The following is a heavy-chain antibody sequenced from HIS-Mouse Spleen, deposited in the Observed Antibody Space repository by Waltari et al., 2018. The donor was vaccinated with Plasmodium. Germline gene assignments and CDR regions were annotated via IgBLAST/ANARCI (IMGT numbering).Heavy chain of an antibody. CDR1: GFPLTTRGMC. J-gene: IGHJ6*02. V-gene: IGHV2-70*15. Sequence: QVTLRESGPALVKPTQTLTLTCTFSGFPLTTRGMCVTWIRQPPGKALEWLARIDWDDDKYYSTSLKTRLTISKDTSKNQVVLTMTNMDPVDTATYYCARTTYSSSSAKYYYYGMDVWGQGTTVTVSS. D-gene: IGHD6-6*01. CDR3: ARTTYSSSSAKYYYYGMDV. CDR2: IDWDDDK.